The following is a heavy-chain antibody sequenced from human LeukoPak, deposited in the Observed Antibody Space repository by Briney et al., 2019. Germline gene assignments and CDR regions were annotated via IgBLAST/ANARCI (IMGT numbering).Heavy chain of an antibody. CDR1: GYTFTSYG. V-gene: IGHV1-18*01. Sequence: ASVRVSCKASGYTFTSYGVSWVRQAPGQGLEWMGWISAYNGNTNYAQKLQGRVTMTTDTSTSTAYMELRSLRSDDTAVYYCARDSEGGDCYSDWGQGTLVTVSS. J-gene: IGHJ4*02. D-gene: IGHD2-21*02. CDR2: ISAYNGNT. CDR3: ARDSEGGDCYSD.